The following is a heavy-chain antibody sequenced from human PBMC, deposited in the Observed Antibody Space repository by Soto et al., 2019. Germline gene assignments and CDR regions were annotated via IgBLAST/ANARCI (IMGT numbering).Heavy chain of an antibody. Sequence: PGGSLRLSCAASGFTFSSYSMNWVRQAPGKGLEWVSSISSSSRHIYYADSVKGRFTISRDXXXXSLYLQMNSLRAEDTAMYFCARDPSDLWEPDQYFPHWGQGTLVTVSS. CDR2: ISSSSRHI. CDR3: ARDPSDLWEPDQYFPH. J-gene: IGHJ1*01. D-gene: IGHD1-26*01. CDR1: GFTFSSYS. V-gene: IGHV3-21*01.